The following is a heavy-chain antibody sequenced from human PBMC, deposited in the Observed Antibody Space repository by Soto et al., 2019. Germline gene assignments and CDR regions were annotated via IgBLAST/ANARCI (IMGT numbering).Heavy chain of an antibody. D-gene: IGHD5-12*01. V-gene: IGHV2-5*02. CDR1: GFSLSTSGEG. CDR2: IYCDDDK. Sequence: SGPTLVNPTQTLTLTCTIGGFSLSTSGEGEDWKRQPQRKALEWLALIYCDDDKRYSPSLKSRLTITEDTSNNQVVLTMSNMEPVDTATYYCAHRLAATINYCGQGTLLTVSS. J-gene: IGHJ4*02. CDR3: AHRLAATINY.